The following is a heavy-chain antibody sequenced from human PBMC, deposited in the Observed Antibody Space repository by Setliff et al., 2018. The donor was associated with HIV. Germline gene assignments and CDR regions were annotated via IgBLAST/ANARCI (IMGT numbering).Heavy chain of an antibody. V-gene: IGHV4-4*02. J-gene: IGHJ4*02. CDR3: ARRIAVANYYFDF. CDR1: GDSISTGNW. Sequence: PSETLSLTCAVSGDSISTGNWWSWVRQPPGKGLEWIGEIYHSGSTNYNPSLKSRVTLSVDKSNNQFSLKLRSVTATDTAVYYCARRIAVANYYFDFWGQGTLVTVSS. D-gene: IGHD6-19*01. CDR2: IYHSGST.